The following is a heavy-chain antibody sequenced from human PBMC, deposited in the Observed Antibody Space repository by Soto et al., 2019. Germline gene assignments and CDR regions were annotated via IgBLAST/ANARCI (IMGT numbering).Heavy chain of an antibody. D-gene: IGHD3-9*01. J-gene: IGHJ3*02. CDR2: IYSGGST. CDR3: ARGLKYFDHHAIDI. CDR1: GFTVSNNY. V-gene: IGHV3-53*01. Sequence: LRLSCAASGFTVSNNYMVWVRQAPGKGLEWVSVIYSGGSTYYADSVKGRFTISRDKSNNTLYLQMNTLRAEDTAVYYCARGLKYFDHHAIDIWGQGTMVTVSS.